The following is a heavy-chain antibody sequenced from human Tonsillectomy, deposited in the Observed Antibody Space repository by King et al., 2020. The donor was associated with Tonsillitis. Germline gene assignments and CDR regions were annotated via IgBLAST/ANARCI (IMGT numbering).Heavy chain of an antibody. CDR3: ARAGNGPDAFDI. V-gene: IGHV4-30-2*01. CDR2: IYHSGST. J-gene: IGHJ3*02. Sequence: QLQESGSGLVKPSQTLSLNCAVSGGSISSGGYSWSWIRQPPGKGLEWIGYIYHSGSTYYSPSLKSRVTISVDRPKNQFSLKLSSVTAADTAVYYCARAGNGPDAFDIWGQGTLVTVSS. CDR1: GGSISSGGYS.